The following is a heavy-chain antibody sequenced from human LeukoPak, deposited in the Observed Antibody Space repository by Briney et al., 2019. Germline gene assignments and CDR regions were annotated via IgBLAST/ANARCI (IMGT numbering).Heavy chain of an antibody. J-gene: IGHJ6*02. CDR1: GTSISSGAYS. V-gene: IGHV4-31*03. D-gene: IGHD5-12*01. CDR3: ARGGSGYDSFYYYGMDV. Sequence: KPSETLSLTCTVSGTSISSGAYSWSWVRQHPGKGLEWIAYIYYSGNTYYNPSLKRRVTISVDTSKNQFSLKLSSVTAADTAVYYCARGGSGYDSFYYYGMDVWGQGTTVTVSS. CDR2: IYYSGNT.